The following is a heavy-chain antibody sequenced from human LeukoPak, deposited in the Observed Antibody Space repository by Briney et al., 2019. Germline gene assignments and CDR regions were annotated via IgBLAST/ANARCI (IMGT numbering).Heavy chain of an antibody. J-gene: IGHJ4*02. CDR1: GVTFRSYA. D-gene: IGHD6-13*01. CDR2: ISSSGGST. CDR3: AKEASSSWYLDY. V-gene: IGHV3-23*01. Sequence: GGSLRLSCAASGVTFRSYAMSWVRQAPGEGLEWVSGISSSGGSTYYADSVKGRFTISRDNTKNTLYLQINSLRTADTAIYYCAKEASSSWYLDYWGQGSMVTV.